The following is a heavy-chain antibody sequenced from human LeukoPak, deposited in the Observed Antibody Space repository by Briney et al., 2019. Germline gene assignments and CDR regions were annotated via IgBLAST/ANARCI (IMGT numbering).Heavy chain of an antibody. CDR2: IKSKTDGGTA. Sequence: GGSLRLSCAASGFTFSSSTMNWVRQAPGKGLEWVGRIKSKTDGGTADYAAPVKGRFTISRDESTNTLYLQMNSLKTEDTGVYYCTTVQTGRFDPWGQGTLVTVSS. J-gene: IGHJ5*02. CDR3: TTVQTGRFDP. V-gene: IGHV3-15*01. CDR1: GFTFSSST. D-gene: IGHD1-14*01.